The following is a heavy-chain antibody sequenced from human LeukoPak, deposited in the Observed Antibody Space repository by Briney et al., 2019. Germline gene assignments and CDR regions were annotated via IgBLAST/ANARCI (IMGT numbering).Heavy chain of an antibody. CDR2: INHSGST. J-gene: IGHJ6*02. V-gene: IGHV4-34*01. CDR1: GGSFGGYY. CDR3: ARGRFTYYDILTGQYYYYGMDV. Sequence: PSETLSLTCAVYGGSFGGYYWSWIRQPPGKGLEWIGEINHSGSTNYNPSLKSRVTISVDTSKNQFSLKLSSVTAADTAVYYCARGRFTYYDILTGQYYYYGMDVWGQGTTVTVSS. D-gene: IGHD3-9*01.